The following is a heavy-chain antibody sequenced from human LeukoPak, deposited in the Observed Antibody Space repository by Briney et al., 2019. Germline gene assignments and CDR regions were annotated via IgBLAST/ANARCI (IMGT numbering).Heavy chain of an antibody. Sequence: SETLSLTRSVSGDSISSSSYYWGWIRQPPGKGLEWIGTISYSRTTYYNPSLKTRVTISVDTSKTQFSLKLTAVTAADTSVYYCAGFSWFYAFDIWGQGTMVTVSS. CDR3: AGFSWFYAFDI. V-gene: IGHV4-39*07. CDR1: GDSISSSSYY. CDR2: ISYSRTT. D-gene: IGHD3-10*01. J-gene: IGHJ3*02.